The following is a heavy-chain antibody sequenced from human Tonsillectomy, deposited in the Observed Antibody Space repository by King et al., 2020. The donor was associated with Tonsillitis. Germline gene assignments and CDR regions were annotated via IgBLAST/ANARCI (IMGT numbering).Heavy chain of an antibody. CDR1: GFTFSSYG. V-gene: IGHV3-30*18. D-gene: IGHD2-15*01. CDR3: AKGIRDCSGGSCYYGFDY. J-gene: IGHJ4*02. Sequence: VQLVESGGGVVQRGRSLRLSCAASGFTFSSYGMHGVRQAPGKGLEWVAVISYDGSNKYYADSVKGRFTISRDNSKNTLYLQMNSLRAEDTAVYYCAKGIRDCSGGSCYYGFDYWGQGTLVTVSS. CDR2: ISYDGSNK.